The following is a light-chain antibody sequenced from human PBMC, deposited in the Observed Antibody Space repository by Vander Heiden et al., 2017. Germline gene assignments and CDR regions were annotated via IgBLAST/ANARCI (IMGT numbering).Light chain of an antibody. J-gene: IGKJ3*01. Sequence: IVLTQSPGTLSFPPGERATLSCRASQSISRNYLAWYQQKPGQAPRLLIYGASNRATGSPDRFSGSGSGTDFTLAISRLEPEDFAVYYCQQYGSSPFTFGPGTKVDIK. CDR3: QQYGSSPFT. CDR2: GAS. V-gene: IGKV3-20*01. CDR1: QSISRNY.